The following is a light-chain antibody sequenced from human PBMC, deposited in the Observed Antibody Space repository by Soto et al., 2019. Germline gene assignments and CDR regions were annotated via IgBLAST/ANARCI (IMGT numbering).Light chain of an antibody. J-gene: IGKJ3*01. CDR2: AAS. CDR1: QGISSY. V-gene: IGKV1-9*01. Sequence: DLQLTQSPSFLSASVGDRVTITCRASQGISSYLAWYQQKPGKAPKLLIYAASTLQSGVPSRFSGSGSGTEFTLTISSLQPEDVATYYCQESYSSPIFNFGPGTRVDIK. CDR3: QESYSSPIFN.